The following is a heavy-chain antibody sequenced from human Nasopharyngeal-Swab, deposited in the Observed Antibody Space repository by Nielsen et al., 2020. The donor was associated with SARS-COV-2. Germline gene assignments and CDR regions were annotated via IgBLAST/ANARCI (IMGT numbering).Heavy chain of an antibody. Sequence: GGSLRLSCAASGFTFSSYSMNWVRQAPGKGLEWVSYISSSSTIYYADSVKGRFTISRDNAKNSLYLQMNSLRDEDTAVYYCARDPNSYYDILTGMPGFDPWGQGTLVTVSS. CDR3: ARDPNSYYDILTGMPGFDP. V-gene: IGHV3-48*02. J-gene: IGHJ5*02. D-gene: IGHD3-9*01. CDR2: ISSSSTI. CDR1: GFTFSSYS.